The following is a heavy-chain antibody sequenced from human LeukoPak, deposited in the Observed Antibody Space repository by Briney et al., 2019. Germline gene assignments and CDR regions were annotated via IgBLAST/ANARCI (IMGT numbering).Heavy chain of an antibody. V-gene: IGHV1-18*01. CDR3: ARLRGYYDSSGYRYYFDY. CDR2: ISAYNGNT. J-gene: IGHJ4*02. D-gene: IGHD3-22*01. CDR1: GYTFTSYG. Sequence: ASVKVSCKASGYTFTSYGISWVRQAPGQGLEWMGWISAYNGNTSYAQKLQGRVTMTTDTSTSTAYMELRSLRSDDTAVYYCARLRGYYDSSGYRYYFDYWGQGTLVTVSS.